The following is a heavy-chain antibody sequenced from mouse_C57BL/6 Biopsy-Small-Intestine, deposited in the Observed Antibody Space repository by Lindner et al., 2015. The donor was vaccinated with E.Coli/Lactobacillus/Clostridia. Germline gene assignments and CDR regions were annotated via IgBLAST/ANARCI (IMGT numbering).Heavy chain of an antibody. Sequence: VQLQESGAELVKPGASVKLSCKASGYTFTEYTIHWVKQRSGQGLEWVGWFYPGSGTMKYHEKFKDKATLTADKSSSTVYMELSRLTSEDSAVYFCARHEGANYFVYWGQGTLVTVSA. CDR3: ARHEGANYFVY. CDR2: FYPGSGTM. V-gene: IGHV1-62-2*01. CDR1: GYTFTEYT. J-gene: IGHJ3*01. D-gene: IGHD1-3*01.